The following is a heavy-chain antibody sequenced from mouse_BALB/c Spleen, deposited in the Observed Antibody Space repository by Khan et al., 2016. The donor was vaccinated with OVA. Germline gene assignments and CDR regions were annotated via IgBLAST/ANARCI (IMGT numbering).Heavy chain of an antibody. CDR2: IYPGSGSL. CDR3: ARRDYGSGYPGFAY. J-gene: IGHJ3*01. V-gene: IGHV1-77*01. CDR1: GYSFTDYI. D-gene: IGHD1-1*01. Sequence: VQLQESGPELVKPGASVKMSCKASGYSFTDYIISWVKQRTGQGLQWIGEIYPGSGSLYSNEEFKGKATLTADKSSNTAYMHLSSLTSEDSAVYCCARRDYGSGYPGFAYWGQGTLVTVSA.